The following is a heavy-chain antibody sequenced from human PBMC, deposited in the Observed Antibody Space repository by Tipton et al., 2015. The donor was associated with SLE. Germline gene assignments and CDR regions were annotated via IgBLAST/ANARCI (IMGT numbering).Heavy chain of an antibody. Sequence: LRLSCTVSGGSISSYYWSWIRQPPGKGLEWIGYIYYSGSTNYNPSLKSRATISVDTSKNQFSLKLSSVTAADTAVYYCARDMVRGCLDYWGQGTLVTVSS. J-gene: IGHJ4*02. D-gene: IGHD3-10*01. CDR1: GGSISSYY. CDR2: IYYSGST. V-gene: IGHV4-59*01. CDR3: ARDMVRGCLDY.